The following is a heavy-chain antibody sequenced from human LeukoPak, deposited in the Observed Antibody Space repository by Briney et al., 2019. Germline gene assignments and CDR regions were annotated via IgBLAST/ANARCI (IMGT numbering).Heavy chain of an antibody. V-gene: IGHV3-11*04. D-gene: IGHD1-7*01. Sequence: KPGGSLRLSCAASGFTFSDYYMSWIRQAPGKGLEWVSYISSSGSTIYYADSVKGRFTISRDNSKNTLYLQMNSLRAEDTAVYYCARDRGVGWNYYRLNWFDPWGQGTLVTVSS. CDR3: ARDRGVGWNYYRLNWFDP. J-gene: IGHJ5*02. CDR1: GFTFSDYY. CDR2: ISSSGSTI.